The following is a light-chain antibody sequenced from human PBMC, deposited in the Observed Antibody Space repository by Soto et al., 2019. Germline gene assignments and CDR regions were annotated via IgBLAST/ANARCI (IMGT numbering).Light chain of an antibody. J-gene: IGKJ1*01. CDR3: QQLWT. CDR2: KAS. CDR1: QSISSL. V-gene: IGKV1-5*03. Sequence: DIQMTQSPSTLSASVGDRVTITCRASQSISSLLAWYQQKPGKAPKLLIYKASSLESGVPSRFSGSGSGTEFTLTISSLQPDDFATYYCQQLWTFGQGTKVDIK.